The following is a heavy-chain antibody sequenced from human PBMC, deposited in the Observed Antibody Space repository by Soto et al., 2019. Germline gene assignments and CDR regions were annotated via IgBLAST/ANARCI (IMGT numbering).Heavy chain of an antibody. D-gene: IGHD7-27*01. CDR3: AKDHTGADAFDI. CDR2: ISHSGTT. CDR1: GGSITHDNW. Sequence: SETLSLTCAVSGGSITHDNWWNWARQPPGKGLEWIGEISHSGTTNYNPSLKSRVTISVDMSKNQLSLKLTSVTAADTAVYYCAKDHTGADAFDIWGQGRMVTVSS. J-gene: IGHJ3*02. V-gene: IGHV4-4*02.